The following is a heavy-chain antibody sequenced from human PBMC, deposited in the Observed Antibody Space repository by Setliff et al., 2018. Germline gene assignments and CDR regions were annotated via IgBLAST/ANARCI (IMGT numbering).Heavy chain of an antibody. CDR1: GGSISSSNW. D-gene: IGHD3-16*01. J-gene: IGHJ5*02. V-gene: IGHV4-4*02. Sequence: SETLSLTCAVSGGSISSSNWWSWVRQPPGKGLEWIGEIYHSGSTNYNPSLKSRLRVSMDSSKNQFYLDLSSVTAADTAVYYCARDRRGGYGAINWFDPWGQGTLVTISS. CDR3: ARDRRGGYGAINWFDP. CDR2: IYHSGST.